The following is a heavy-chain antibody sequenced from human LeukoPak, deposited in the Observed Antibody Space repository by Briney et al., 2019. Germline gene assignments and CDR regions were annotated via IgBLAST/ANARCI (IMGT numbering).Heavy chain of an antibody. CDR1: GGSFSGYY. CDR3: ARPLGYCSSTSCYPSDAFDI. D-gene: IGHD2-2*01. CDR2: INHSGGT. V-gene: IGHV4-34*01. J-gene: IGHJ3*02. Sequence: SETLSLTCAVYGGSFSGYYWSWIRQPPGKGLEWIGEINHSGGTNYNPSLKSRVTISVDTSKNQFSLKLSSVTAADTAVYYCARPLGYCSSTSCYPSDAFDIWGQGTMVTVSS.